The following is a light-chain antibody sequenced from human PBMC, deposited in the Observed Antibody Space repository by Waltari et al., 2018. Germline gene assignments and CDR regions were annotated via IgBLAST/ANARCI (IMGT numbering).Light chain of an antibody. Sequence: QSALTQPASVSGSPGQSLTISCTGTSSDVGFYNLVSWYQQHPCKAPKLIIYEVSNRPSGGSNRSSGSKSGNTASLTISGLQAEDGADYYCSSYTSSSTPWVFGGGTKLTVL. CDR1: SSDVGFYNL. V-gene: IGLV2-14*02. CDR3: SSYTSSSTPWV. CDR2: EVS. J-gene: IGLJ3*02.